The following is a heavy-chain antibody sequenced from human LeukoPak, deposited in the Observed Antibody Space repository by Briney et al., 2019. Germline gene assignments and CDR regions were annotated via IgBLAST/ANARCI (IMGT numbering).Heavy chain of an antibody. CDR2: IINDGSST. Sequence: GGSLRLSCAASGFNFKNYWMHWVRQAPGKGLEWVSRIINDGSSTTYADSVKGRFTISRDNSKNTLSLQMNSLRAEDTAVYYCARDYFDGSAYYSYYEYWGQGTLVTVSS. CDR3: ARDYFDGSAYYSYYEY. D-gene: IGHD3-22*01. CDR1: GFNFKNYW. V-gene: IGHV3-74*01. J-gene: IGHJ4*02.